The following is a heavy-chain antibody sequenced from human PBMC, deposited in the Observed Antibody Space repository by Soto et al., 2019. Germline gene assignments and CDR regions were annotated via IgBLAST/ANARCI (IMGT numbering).Heavy chain of an antibody. J-gene: IGHJ4*02. CDR3: THTSGHSRNGADN. CDR1: GFSLSTNGVA. V-gene: IGHV2-5*02. Sequence: QITLRESGPALVKPTQTLTLTCTFSGFSLSTNGVAVGWIRQPPGKALEWLALIFWDDDARDSPSLKSRLTITKDTYKTQVVLIMTTMDPVDTGTYYCTHTSGHSRNGADNWGQGTQVTVSS. CDR2: IFWDDDA. D-gene: IGHD2-15*01.